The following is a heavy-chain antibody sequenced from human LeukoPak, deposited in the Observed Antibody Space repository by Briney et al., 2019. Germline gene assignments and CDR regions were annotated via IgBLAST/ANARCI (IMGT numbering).Heavy chain of an antibody. CDR1: GFTFSVYA. Sequence: GGSLRLSCAASGFTFSVYARSWVRQAPGKGLEWVSGIGSDGSTHYAESVKGRFAISRHNSKSTLYLHMKSLRAQDTTLDYYAKDFHYYVAMDVWGQGTTVTVSS. CDR2: IGSDGST. J-gene: IGHJ6*02. V-gene: IGHV3-23*01. D-gene: IGHD3-22*01. CDR3: AKDFHYYVAMDV.